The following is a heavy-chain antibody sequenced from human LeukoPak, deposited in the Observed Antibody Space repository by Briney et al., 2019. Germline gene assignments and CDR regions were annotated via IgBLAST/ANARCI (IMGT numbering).Heavy chain of an antibody. V-gene: IGHV3-30*02. CDR1: GFTFSSYG. CDR2: IRYDGSNK. CDR3: AKDLEDIVVVHIPDAFDI. Sequence: GGSLRLSCAVSGFTFSSYGMHWVRQAPGKGLEWVAFIRYDGSNKYYADSVKGRFTISRDNSKNTLYLQMNSLRAEDTAVYYCAKDLEDIVVVHIPDAFDIWGQGTMVTVSS. D-gene: IGHD2-2*01. J-gene: IGHJ3*02.